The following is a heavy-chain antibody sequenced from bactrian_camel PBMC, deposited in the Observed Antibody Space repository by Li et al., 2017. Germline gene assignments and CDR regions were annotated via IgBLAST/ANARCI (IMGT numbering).Heavy chain of an antibody. CDR1: DYAYEFDC. J-gene: IGHJ6*01. CDR2: IYLNSHRA. D-gene: IGHD6*01. Sequence: HVQLVESGGGSAQPGGSLTLSCASPDYAYEFDCMGWFRQVPGKERERVASIYLNSHRAIYGSSVKGRFTISKDNAKVTLHLQMNSLKPEDTAMYYCAAQRYGGSTGPPRLREADFGYWGQGTQVTVS. CDR3: AAQRYGGSTGPPRLREADFGY. V-gene: IGHV3S1*01.